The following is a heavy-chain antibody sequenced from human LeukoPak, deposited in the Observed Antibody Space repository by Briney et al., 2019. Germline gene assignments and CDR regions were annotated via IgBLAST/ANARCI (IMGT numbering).Heavy chain of an antibody. Sequence: PGGSLRLSCAASGFTISSYWMNWVRQAPGKGLEWVANIKPDGGETYYVDSVKGRFTISRDNAKSSLYLQMNSLRAEDTAVYYCARHYNLGQGTLVTVSS. V-gene: IGHV3-7*01. CDR3: ARHYN. D-gene: IGHD3-10*01. CDR1: GFTISSYW. CDR2: IKPDGGET. J-gene: IGHJ4*02.